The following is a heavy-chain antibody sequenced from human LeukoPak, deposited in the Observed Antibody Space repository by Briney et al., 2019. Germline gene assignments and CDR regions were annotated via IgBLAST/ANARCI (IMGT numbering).Heavy chain of an antibody. CDR2: FSGIGGTT. D-gene: IGHD2-8*01. CDR1: GSTFSNYA. CDR3: ANGNRCTSPNCLGYYYFYMDV. J-gene: IGHJ6*03. V-gene: IGHV3-23*01. Sequence: PGGSLSLPCEPSGSTFSNYAMNWVRQPPGRGLDWVPGFSGIGGTTYYVDSVKGRFTISRDNSKNTLYLQMNSLRVEDTAVYYCANGNRCTSPNCLGYYYFYMDVWGKGTTVTVSS.